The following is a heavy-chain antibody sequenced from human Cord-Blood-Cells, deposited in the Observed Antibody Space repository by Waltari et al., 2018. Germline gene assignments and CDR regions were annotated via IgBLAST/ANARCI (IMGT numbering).Heavy chain of an antibody. CDR2: IYHSGST. D-gene: IGHD3-10*01. CDR3: ASGEYYYGSGSYADYYYYGMDV. V-gene: IGHV4-4*02. CDR1: GGSISSSNW. J-gene: IGHJ6*02. Sequence: QVQLQESGPGLVKPSGTLSLTCAVSGGSISSSNWWSWVRQPPGKGLEWIGEIYHSGSTNHNPSLKSRVTISVDKSKNQFSLKLSSVTAADTAVYYCASGEYYYGSGSYADYYYYGMDVWGQGTTVTVSS.